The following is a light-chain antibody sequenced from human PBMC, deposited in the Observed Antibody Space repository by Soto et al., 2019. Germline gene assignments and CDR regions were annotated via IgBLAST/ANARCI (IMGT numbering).Light chain of an antibody. CDR2: DDR. V-gene: IGLV3-21*02. Sequence: SYELTQPPSVSVAPGQTATVTCEGDNIGHTHVHWYQQKPGQAPVLVLYDDRARPSGIHERFSGSNSGNTATLTISRVEAGDEADFYCQIWDSSSDHVLFGGGTKLTVL. CDR1: NIGHTH. CDR3: QIWDSSSDHVL. J-gene: IGLJ3*02.